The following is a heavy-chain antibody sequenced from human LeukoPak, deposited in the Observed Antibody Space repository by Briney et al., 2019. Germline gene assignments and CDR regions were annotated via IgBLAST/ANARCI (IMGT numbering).Heavy chain of an antibody. Sequence: PGGSLRLSCAASGFTFSDLHIDWVRQAPGKGLEWVGRIRNKATSYTTEYAASVKGRFTISRDDSKNSVYLQMNNPQTEDTAVYYCAGGSRGYFDYWGQGTLVTVSS. CDR1: GFTFSDLH. D-gene: IGHD5-12*01. CDR3: AGGSRGYFDY. J-gene: IGHJ4*02. V-gene: IGHV3-72*01. CDR2: IRNKATSYTT.